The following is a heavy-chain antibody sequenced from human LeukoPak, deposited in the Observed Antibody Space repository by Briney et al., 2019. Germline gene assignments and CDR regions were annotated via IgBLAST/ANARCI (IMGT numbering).Heavy chain of an antibody. CDR2: IYYSGST. CDR3: ARDCIAVAPCAVYGMDV. CDR1: GDSISRSSYF. Sequence: SETLSLTCTVSGDSISRSSYFWGWIRQPPGKGLEWIGSIYYSGSTYYNPSLKSRVTISVDTSKNQFSLKLSSVTAADTAVYYCARDCIAVAPCAVYGMDVWGQGTTVTVSS. J-gene: IGHJ6*02. V-gene: IGHV4-39*02. D-gene: IGHD6-19*01.